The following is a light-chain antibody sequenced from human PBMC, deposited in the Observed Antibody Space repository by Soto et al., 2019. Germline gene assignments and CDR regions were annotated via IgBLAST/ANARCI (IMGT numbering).Light chain of an antibody. CDR2: AAS. CDR1: QGISNY. V-gene: IGKV1-27*01. Sequence: DIQMTQSPSSLSASVGDRVTITCRASQGISNYLAWYQQKPGKVPKLLIYAASTLQSGVPSRFSGSGSGTDFTLTISSLQPEDVATYYCQKYTARFTFGPGTKVDIK. CDR3: QKYTARFT. J-gene: IGKJ3*01.